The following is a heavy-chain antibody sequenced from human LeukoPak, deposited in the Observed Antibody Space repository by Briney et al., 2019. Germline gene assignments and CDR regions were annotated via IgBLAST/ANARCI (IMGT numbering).Heavy chain of an antibody. Sequence: SETLSLTCAVSGGPISSGGYSWSWIRQPPGKGLEWIGYIYHSGSTYYNPSLKSRVTISVDTSKNQFSLKLTSVTAVDTAVYYCARGGVVVAATIDYWGQGTLVTVSS. CDR3: ARGGVVVAATIDY. CDR1: GGPISSGGYS. V-gene: IGHV4-30-2*01. J-gene: IGHJ4*02. D-gene: IGHD2-15*01. CDR2: IYHSGST.